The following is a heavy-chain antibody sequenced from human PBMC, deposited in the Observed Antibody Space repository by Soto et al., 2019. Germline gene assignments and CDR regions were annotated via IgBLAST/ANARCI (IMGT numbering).Heavy chain of an antibody. D-gene: IGHD3-3*01. V-gene: IGHV4-34*01. CDR1: GGSFSGYY. J-gene: IGHJ4*02. Sequence: PSETLSLTCAVYGGSFSGYYWSWIRQPPGKGLEWIGEINHSGSTNYNPSLKSRVTISVDTSKNQFSLQLSSVTAADTAVYYCARGDDFCSRNPYDYRGQGTPVTGSS. CDR2: INHSGST. CDR3: ARGDDFCSRNPYDY.